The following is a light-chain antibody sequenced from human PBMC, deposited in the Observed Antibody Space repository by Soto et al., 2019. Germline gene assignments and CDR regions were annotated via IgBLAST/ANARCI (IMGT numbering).Light chain of an antibody. CDR3: QHYGASPWT. CDR2: RAS. J-gene: IGKJ1*01. CDR1: QSLSGNY. Sequence: EMRFKQSPGTLSLSPGERATLSCRASQSLSGNYLAWYQQKPGQAPRVLIYRASIRATGISDRFSGSGSGTDFTLTISRLEPEDFAVYYCQHYGASPWTFGQGTKVDIK. V-gene: IGKV3-20*01.